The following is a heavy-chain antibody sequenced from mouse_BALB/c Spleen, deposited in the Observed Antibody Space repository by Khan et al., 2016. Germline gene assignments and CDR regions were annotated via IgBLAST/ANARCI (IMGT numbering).Heavy chain of an antibody. Sequence: EVQLQESGPGLVKPSQSLSLTCTVTGYSITSDYAWNWIRQFPGNKLEWMGYISYSGSTSYNPSLHSRIYITRDTSKNQFFLQLNSVTTEDTATYYCARSKDGYHFDYGGQGTTLTVSS. CDR2: ISYSGST. V-gene: IGHV3-2*02. CDR3: ARSKDGYHFDY. CDR1: GYSITSDYA. J-gene: IGHJ2*01. D-gene: IGHD2-3*01.